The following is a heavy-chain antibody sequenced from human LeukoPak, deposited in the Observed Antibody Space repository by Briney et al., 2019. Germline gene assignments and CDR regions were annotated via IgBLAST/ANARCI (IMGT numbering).Heavy chain of an antibody. V-gene: IGHV3-33*01. CDR1: GFTFSSYG. J-gene: IGHJ6*02. D-gene: IGHD3-3*01. CDR3: ARDPSITIFFYYYYGMDV. Sequence: GGSLRLSCAASGFTFSSYGMHWVRQAPGKGLEWVAVIWYDGSNKYYADSVKGRFTISRDNSKNTLYLQMNSLRAEDTSVYYCARDPSITIFFYYYYGMDVWGQGTTVTVSS. CDR2: IWYDGSNK.